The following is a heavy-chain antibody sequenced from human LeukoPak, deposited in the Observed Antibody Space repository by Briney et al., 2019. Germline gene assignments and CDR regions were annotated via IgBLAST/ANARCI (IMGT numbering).Heavy chain of an antibody. CDR3: AKDFGLVTRPWYYFDC. CDR1: GFTFSSYA. D-gene: IGHD2-21*02. V-gene: IGHV3-23*01. J-gene: IGHJ4*02. CDR2: ISGSGGST. Sequence: GGSLRLSCAASGFTFSSYAMSWVRQAPGKGLEWVSAISGSGGSTYYADSVKGRFTISRDNSKNTLYLQMNSLRAEDTAVYYCAKDFGLVTRPWYYFDCWGQGTLVTVSS.